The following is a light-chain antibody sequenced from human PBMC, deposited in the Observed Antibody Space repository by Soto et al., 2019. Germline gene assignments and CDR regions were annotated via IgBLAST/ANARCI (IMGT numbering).Light chain of an antibody. V-gene: IGKV4-1*01. J-gene: IGKJ2*01. Sequence: DIVMTQSADTLAVSLGERATINCKSSQSVLFSANNKNYLAWYQQKPGQPPKLLLYWASTRETGVSDRFSGSGSETDFTLTISSLQAADVAVYYCQQYYSPSYTFGQGTILQIK. CDR1: QSVLFSANNKNY. CDR2: WAS. CDR3: QQYYSPSYT.